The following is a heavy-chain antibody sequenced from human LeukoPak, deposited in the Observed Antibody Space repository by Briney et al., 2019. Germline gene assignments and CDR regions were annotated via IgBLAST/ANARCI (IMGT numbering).Heavy chain of an antibody. CDR1: GGSFSGYY. Sequence: PSETLSLTCAVYGGSFSGYYWSWIRQPPGKGLEWIGEINHSGSTNYNPSLKSRVTISVDTSKNQFSLKLSSVTPEDTAVYYCARGTYYDFWSGYWERGHYFDYWGQGTLVTVSS. CDR2: INHSGST. CDR3: ARGTYYDFWSGYWERGHYFDY. D-gene: IGHD3-3*01. V-gene: IGHV4-34*01. J-gene: IGHJ4*02.